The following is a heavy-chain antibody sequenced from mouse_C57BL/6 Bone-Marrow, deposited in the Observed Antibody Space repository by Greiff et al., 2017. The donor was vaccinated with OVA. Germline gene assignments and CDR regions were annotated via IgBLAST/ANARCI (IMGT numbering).Heavy chain of an antibody. J-gene: IGHJ3*01. CDR1: GYTFTSYW. D-gene: IGHD1-1*01. CDR3: TLYYGSSYPFAY. Sequence: VQLQQSGTVLARPGASVKMSCKTSGYTFTSYWMHWVKQRPGQGLEWIGAIYPGNSDTSYNQKFKGKAKLTAVTSASTAYMELSSLTNEDSAVYYCTLYYGSSYPFAYWGQGTLVTVSA. CDR2: IYPGNSDT. V-gene: IGHV1-5*01.